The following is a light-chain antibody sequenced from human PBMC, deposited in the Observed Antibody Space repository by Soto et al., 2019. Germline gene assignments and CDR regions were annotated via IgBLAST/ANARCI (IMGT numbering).Light chain of an antibody. CDR1: QSISSW. V-gene: IGKV1-39*01. J-gene: IGKJ1*01. CDR2: AEY. CDR3: QQSYSTPRT. Sequence: DIHITHSPSTLSSSVLGRFTITCLASQSISSWLAWYQQKQGKANKILIYAEYSLQSGVPSRFSGSGSGTDFTITIRSLQHEDFATYYCQQSYSTPRTFGQGTKVDIK.